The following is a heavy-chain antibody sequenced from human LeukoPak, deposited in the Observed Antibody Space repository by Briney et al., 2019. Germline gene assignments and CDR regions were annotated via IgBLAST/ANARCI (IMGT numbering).Heavy chain of an antibody. CDR3: TIVPNVILFTHYFEY. Sequence: ASVKVSCKASGGVFTTYAISWVRQAPGQGLEWMGSIIPFLGTTNYAQKFQGRVTITADEPTRTAYMELTYVRSDDTAVYYCTIVPNVILFTHYFEYWGQGTLVTVSS. CDR1: GGVFTTYA. J-gene: IGHJ4*02. V-gene: IGHV1-69*11. D-gene: IGHD2-21*01. CDR2: IIPFLGTT.